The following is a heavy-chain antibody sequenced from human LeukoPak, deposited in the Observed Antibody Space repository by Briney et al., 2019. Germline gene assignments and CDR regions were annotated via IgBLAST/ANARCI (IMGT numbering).Heavy chain of an antibody. CDR1: GFTFSDYY. V-gene: IGHV3-11*01. CDR3: ARGHDYGDYVFDY. Sequence: GGSLRLSCAASGFTFSDYYMSWIRQAPGKGLEWVSYISSSGSTIYYADSVKGRFTISRDNSKNTLYLQMNSLRAEDTAVYYCARGHDYGDYVFDYWGQGTLVTVSS. J-gene: IGHJ4*02. D-gene: IGHD4-17*01. CDR2: ISSSGSTI.